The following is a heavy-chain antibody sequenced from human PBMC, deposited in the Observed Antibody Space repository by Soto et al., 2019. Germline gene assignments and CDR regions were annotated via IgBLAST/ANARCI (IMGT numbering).Heavy chain of an antibody. V-gene: IGHV3-30-3*01. CDR3: ARDRYYGSGSLDY. D-gene: IGHD3-10*01. CDR1: VFTFSSYA. J-gene: IGHJ4*02. Sequence: GGSLRLSCAASVFTFSSYAMHWVRQAPGKGLEWVAVISYDGSNKYYADSVKGRFTISRDNSKNTLYLQMNSLRAEDTAVYYCARDRYYGSGSLDYWGQGTLVTVSS. CDR2: ISYDGSNK.